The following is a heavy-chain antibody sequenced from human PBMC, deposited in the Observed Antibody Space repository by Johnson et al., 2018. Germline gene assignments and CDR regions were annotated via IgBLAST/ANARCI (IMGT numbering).Heavy chain of an antibody. CDR3: TKDIGATNSYGLDV. J-gene: IGHJ6*02. CDR1: GFTFDDYA. Sequence: VQLVQSGGGLVQPGRSLRLSCAASGFTFDDYAMHWVRQAPGKGLEWVSGISWNSGSIGYVDSVKGRFTISRDNAKNSLNLQMNSLRTDDAALYYCTKDIGATNSYGLDVWGQGTTVIVSS. CDR2: ISWNSGSI. D-gene: IGHD5-12*01. V-gene: IGHV3-9*01.